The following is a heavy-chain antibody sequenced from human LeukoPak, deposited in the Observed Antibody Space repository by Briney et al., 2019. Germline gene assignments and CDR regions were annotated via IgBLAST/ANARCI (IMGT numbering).Heavy chain of an antibody. CDR2: IHYSGST. CDR3: ARRSPNWAYYFDY. J-gene: IGHJ4*02. CDR1: GTSISSYY. V-gene: IGHV4-59*08. Sequence: SETLSLTCSVSGTSISSYYWSWIRQPPGKGLEWIGYIHYSGSTNYNPSLKSRVTISVDTSKNQLSLKLSSVTAADTAVYYCARRSPNWAYYFDYWGQGSLVTVSS. D-gene: IGHD1-1*01.